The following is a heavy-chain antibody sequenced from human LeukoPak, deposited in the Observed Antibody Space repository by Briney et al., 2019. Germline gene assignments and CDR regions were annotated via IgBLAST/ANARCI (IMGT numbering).Heavy chain of an antibody. Sequence: PGGSLRLSRAASGFGYSTFAMAWVRQAPGKGLEWVSSITGSGGSTYYADSVKGRFTISRDNSKNTLYLQMNSLRAEDTAVHYCAKALSGSGSSPTDWGQGTLVTVSS. D-gene: IGHD3-10*01. CDR3: AKALSGSGSSPTD. CDR1: GFGYSTFA. V-gene: IGHV3-23*01. J-gene: IGHJ4*02. CDR2: ITGSGGST.